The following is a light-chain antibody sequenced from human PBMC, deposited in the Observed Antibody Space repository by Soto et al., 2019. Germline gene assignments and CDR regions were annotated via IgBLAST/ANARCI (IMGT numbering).Light chain of an antibody. J-gene: IGKJ1*01. CDR2: GAS. V-gene: IGKV3-15*01. Sequence: EIVMTQSPATLSVSPGERATLSCRASQSVSSNLAWYQQKPGQAPRLLIYGASTRATGIPARFSGSGSGTEFTLTISSLQSEDFAVYYCQQYNNWPRTFGQATKVELK. CDR1: QSVSSN. CDR3: QQYNNWPRT.